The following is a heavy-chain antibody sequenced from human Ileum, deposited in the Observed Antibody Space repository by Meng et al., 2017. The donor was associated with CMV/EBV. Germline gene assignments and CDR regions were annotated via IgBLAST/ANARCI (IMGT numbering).Heavy chain of an antibody. V-gene: IGHV4-59*07. CDR2: VYSTGST. CDR3: ARTGRFGSYYFDY. Sequence: QGPLQESDPGMVTPSDTLSLTGSASGGSISSYNWSCIRQAPGKGLDWIGYVYSTGSTNYSPSLRSRVTISVDTSRNQFSLRLSSVTAADTAVYYCARTGRFGSYYFDYWGQGTLVTVSS. CDR1: GGSISSYN. J-gene: IGHJ4*02. D-gene: IGHD3-10*01.